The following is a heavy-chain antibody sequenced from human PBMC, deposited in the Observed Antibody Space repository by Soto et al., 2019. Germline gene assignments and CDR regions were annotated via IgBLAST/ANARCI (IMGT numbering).Heavy chain of an antibody. V-gene: IGHV2-5*02. J-gene: IGHJ3*02. CDR3: AHARNDLVAFDI. D-gene: IGHD1-1*01. Sequence: QITLKESGPTLVKPTQTLTLTCTFSGFSLNTGGVGVGWMRQSPGKALEWFGLIYWDDDKRYSPSLKTRLTISKDTPKDPVVLTMTNMESVDTATYYCAHARNDLVAFDIWGQGTLVSVTS. CDR1: GFSLNTGGVG. CDR2: IYWDDDK.